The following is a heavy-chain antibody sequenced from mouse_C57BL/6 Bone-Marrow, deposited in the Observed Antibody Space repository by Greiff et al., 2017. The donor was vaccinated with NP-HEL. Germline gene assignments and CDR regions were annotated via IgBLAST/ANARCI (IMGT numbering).Heavy chain of an antibody. CDR3: ARNYGSSLYYAMDY. CDR2: IYPGDGDT. V-gene: IGHV1-80*01. J-gene: IGHJ4*01. CDR1: DYAFSSYW. Sequence: QVQLQQSGAELVKPGASVKISCKASDYAFSSYWMNWVKQRPGKGLEWIGQIYPGDGDTNYNGKFKGKATLTADKSSSTAYMQLSSLTSEDSAVYFCARNYGSSLYYAMDYWGQGTSVTVSS. D-gene: IGHD1-1*01.